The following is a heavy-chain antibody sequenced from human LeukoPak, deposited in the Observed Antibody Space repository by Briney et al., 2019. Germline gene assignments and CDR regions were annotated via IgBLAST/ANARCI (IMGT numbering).Heavy chain of an antibody. CDR3: ARKLEPRSPFDS. D-gene: IGHD1-14*01. Sequence: QPSETLSLTCTVSGGSISSSSYYWGWIRQPPGKGLEWVSVLYTDDSTYYADSVKGRFTISRDNSKNTLFLQMNSLRAEDTAVYYCARKLEPRSPFDSWGQGTLVTVSS. V-gene: IGHV3-66*01. CDR1: GGSISSSSYY. CDR2: LYTDDST. J-gene: IGHJ4*02.